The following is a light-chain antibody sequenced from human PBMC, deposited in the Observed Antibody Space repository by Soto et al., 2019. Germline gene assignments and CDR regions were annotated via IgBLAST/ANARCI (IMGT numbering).Light chain of an antibody. CDR2: WAS. CDR3: QQYYGTPRWT. Sequence: DIVMTQSPDSLAVSLGERATINCKSSQSVLYSSNNKNYLAWYQQKPGQPPKLLIYWASTRESGVPDRFSGSGSVTDFTLHISSLQAEDVAVYYCQQYYGTPRWTFGQGTKVEIK. CDR1: QSVLYSSNNKNY. J-gene: IGKJ1*01. V-gene: IGKV4-1*01.